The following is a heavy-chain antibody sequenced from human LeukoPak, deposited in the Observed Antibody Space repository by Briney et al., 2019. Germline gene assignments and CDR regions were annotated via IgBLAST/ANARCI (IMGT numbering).Heavy chain of an antibody. CDR1: GFTFSSYW. V-gene: IGHV3-7*01. J-gene: IGHJ4*02. Sequence: GGSLRLSCAASGFTFSSYWMSWVRQAPGKGPEWVAHIKQDASQEDHVDSVKGRFTISRDNAKNSLYLQMNSLRAEDTALYYCARKRPNYFDYWGQGTLVTVSS. CDR2: IKQDASQE. CDR3: ARKRPNYFDY.